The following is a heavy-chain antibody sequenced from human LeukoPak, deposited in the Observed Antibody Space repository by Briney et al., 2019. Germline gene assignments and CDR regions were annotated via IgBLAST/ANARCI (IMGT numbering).Heavy chain of an antibody. CDR3: ARAQQLVPGLNYYYYGMDV. D-gene: IGHD6-13*01. CDR1: GYTFTGYY. CDR2: INPNSGGT. V-gene: IGHV1-2*02. J-gene: IGHJ6*02. Sequence: ASVKVSCKASGYTFTGYYMHWVRQAPGQGLEWMGWINPNSGGTNYAQKFQGMVTMTRDTSISTAYMELSRLRSDDTAVYYCARAQQLVPGLNYYYYGMDVWGQGTTVTVSS.